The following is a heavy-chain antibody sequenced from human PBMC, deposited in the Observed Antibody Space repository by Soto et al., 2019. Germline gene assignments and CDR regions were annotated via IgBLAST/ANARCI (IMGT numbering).Heavy chain of an antibody. CDR1: GYTFTSYG. D-gene: IGHD3-16*02. CDR3: AREVYDYVWGSYRPLRVCDY. CDR2: ISAYNGNT. V-gene: IGHV1-18*01. J-gene: IGHJ4*02. Sequence: ASVKVSCKASGYTFTSYGISWVRQAPGQGLEWMGWISAYNGNTNYAQKLQGRVTMTTDTSTSTAYMELRSLRSDDTAVYYCAREVYDYVWGSYRPLRVCDYWGQGTLVTVSS.